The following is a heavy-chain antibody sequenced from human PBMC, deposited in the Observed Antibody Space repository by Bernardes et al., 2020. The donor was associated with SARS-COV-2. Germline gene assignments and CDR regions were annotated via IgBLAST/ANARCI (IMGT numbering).Heavy chain of an antibody. V-gene: IGHV4-34*01. CDR2: INHSGTI. J-gene: IGHJ5*02. D-gene: IGHD4-17*01. CDR3: ARGYGKYQARFDP. CDR1: GGSFSGYY. Sequence: SEPLSLTCAVYGGSFSGYYWNWIRQPPGKGLEWIGEINHSGTINYNPSLRNRVTISIDTSKSQVSLTLRSVTAADTALYYCARGYGKYQARFDPWGQGTLVTVSS.